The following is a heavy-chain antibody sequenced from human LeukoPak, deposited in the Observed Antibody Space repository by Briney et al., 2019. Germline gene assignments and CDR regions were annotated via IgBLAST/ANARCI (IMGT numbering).Heavy chain of an antibody. CDR1: GYTFTSYA. CDR3: ARSVAVAGIDY. J-gene: IGHJ4*02. V-gene: IGHV1-3*01. Sequence: ASVKVSFKASGYTFTSYAMHWVRQAPGQRLEWMGWINAGNGNTKYSQKFQGRVTITRDTSASTAYMELSSLRSEDTAVYYCARSVAVAGIDYWGQGTLVTVSS. D-gene: IGHD6-19*01. CDR2: INAGNGNT.